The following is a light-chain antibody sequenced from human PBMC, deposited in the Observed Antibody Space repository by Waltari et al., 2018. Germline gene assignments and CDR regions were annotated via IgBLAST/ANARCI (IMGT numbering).Light chain of an antibody. V-gene: IGKV3-15*01. J-gene: IGKJ1*01. CDR3: QQYNNFLPT. Sequence: EIVMTQSPATLSVSPGERATLSCRAGQSVSSNLAWYQQKPGQAPRLLIYGASTRATGIPARFSGSGSGTEFTLTISSLQSEDFAVYYCQQYNNFLPTFGQGTKVEIK. CDR2: GAS. CDR1: QSVSSN.